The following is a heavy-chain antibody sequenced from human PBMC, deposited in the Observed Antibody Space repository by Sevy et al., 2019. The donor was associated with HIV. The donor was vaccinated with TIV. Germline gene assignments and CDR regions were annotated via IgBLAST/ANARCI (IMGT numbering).Heavy chain of an antibody. J-gene: IGHJ6*03. CDR2: LYYEGTT. Sequence: SETLSLTCGVSGGSISSISNYWGWIRQPPGRELEWIGSLYYEGTTYYNPSLQSRVRISGNTSKNLFSLDLTSVTAADTAVYYYARLSPFYHYMDVWGKGTTVTVSS. CDR3: ARLSPFYHYMDV. V-gene: IGHV4-39*01. CDR1: GGSISSISNY.